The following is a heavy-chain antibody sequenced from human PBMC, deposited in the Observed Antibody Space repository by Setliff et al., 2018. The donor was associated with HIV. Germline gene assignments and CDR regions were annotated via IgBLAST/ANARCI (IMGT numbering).Heavy chain of an antibody. CDR2: IYPGDSDT. Sequence: GESLKISCKGSGYSFTNYWIGWVRQMPGKGLEWMGIIYPGDSDTRYSPSFQGQVTISADKSISTAYLQWSSLKASDTAMYYCASSITVAAGRSHYYYAMDVWGQGTTVTVS. V-gene: IGHV5-51*01. CDR3: ASSITVAAGRSHYYYAMDV. CDR1: GYSFTNYW. D-gene: IGHD1-20*01. J-gene: IGHJ6*02.